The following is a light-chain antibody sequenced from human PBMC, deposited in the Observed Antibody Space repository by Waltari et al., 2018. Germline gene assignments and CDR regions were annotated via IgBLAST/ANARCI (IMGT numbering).Light chain of an antibody. CDR1: QTLLHSTGSTY. CDR2: KVS. V-gene: IGKV2-30*02. CDR3: MQATHFPLT. Sequence: DVVMTQSPLSLPITPGQPASMTCRSSQTLLHSTGSTYLSWFLQKPGQSPRRLIDKVSDRDYGVPDRFSGSGAGTDFTLKISRVEAEDVGIYYCMQATHFPLTVGGGTKVEIK. J-gene: IGKJ4*01.